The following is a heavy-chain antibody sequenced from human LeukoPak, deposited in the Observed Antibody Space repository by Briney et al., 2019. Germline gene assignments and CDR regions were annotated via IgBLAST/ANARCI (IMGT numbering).Heavy chain of an antibody. CDR1: GGSISSHY. D-gene: IGHD4-17*01. CDR3: ARENPVYGDYVFYY. CDR2: SYYSGNT. J-gene: IGHJ4*02. V-gene: IGHV4-59*11. Sequence: SETLSLTCTVSGGSISSHYWSWIRQPPGKGLEWIGYSYYSGNTNYNPFLKSRVTISVDTSKNQFSLKLSSVTAADTAVYYCARENPVYGDYVFYYWGQGTLVTVSS.